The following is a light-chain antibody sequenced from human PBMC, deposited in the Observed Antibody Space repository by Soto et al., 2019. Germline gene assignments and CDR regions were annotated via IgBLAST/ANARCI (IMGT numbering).Light chain of an antibody. CDR2: DVS. CDR3: CSYGGRYTGV. CDR1: SSDVGDYNY. Sequence: QSALTQPRSVSGSPGQSVTISCTGTSSDVGDYNYVSWYQQHPGKAHKLMIYDVSKRPSGVPDRFSGSKSDNTASLTISGLRAEDEDDYFCCSYGGRYTGVFGGGTKLTVL. V-gene: IGLV2-11*01. J-gene: IGLJ3*02.